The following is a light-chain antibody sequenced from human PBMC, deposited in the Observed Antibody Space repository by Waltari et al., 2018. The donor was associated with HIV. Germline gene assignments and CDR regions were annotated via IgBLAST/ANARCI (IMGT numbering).Light chain of an antibody. CDR2: EVY. Sequence: HSALTQPASVSGSPGQSITIPCTGPTSAISDFNFVSWYQQSPGRAPKLIIFEVYSRPSGISDRFSGSKSGVTASLTISALRAEDEADYFCSSYSARGFVVFGGGTKVTVL. CDR1: TSAISDFNF. V-gene: IGLV2-14*01. CDR3: SSYSARGFVV. J-gene: IGLJ3*02.